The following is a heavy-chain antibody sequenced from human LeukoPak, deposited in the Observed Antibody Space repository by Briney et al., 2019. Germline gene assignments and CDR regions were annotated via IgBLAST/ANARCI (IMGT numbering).Heavy chain of an antibody. Sequence: PSETLSLTCTVSGGSISVYYWSWIRQPPGKGLEWIGYIYYSGSTNYNPSLKRRVTISVDTSKNQFSLKLSSVTAADTAVYYCARHSSGGSYLDWFDPWGQGTLVTVSS. CDR1: GGSISVYY. V-gene: IGHV4-59*08. CDR2: IYYSGST. D-gene: IGHD2-15*01. J-gene: IGHJ5*02. CDR3: ARHSSGGSYLDWFDP.